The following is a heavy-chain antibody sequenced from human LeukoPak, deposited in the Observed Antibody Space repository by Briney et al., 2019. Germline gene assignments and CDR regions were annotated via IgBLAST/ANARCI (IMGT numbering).Heavy chain of an antibody. V-gene: IGHV3-23*01. CDR1: GFTFSSYT. J-gene: IGHJ4*02. D-gene: IGHD4-11*01. CDR2: ISDRARNA. Sequence: GGSLRLSCATSGFTFSSYTMNWVRQTPGKGLEWVSTISDRARNAHYADSVNGRFTISRDDFLNMVYLQMDRLTVEDTAVYYCTTRLQHHFDYWGQGTQVTVSS. CDR3: TTRLQHHFDY.